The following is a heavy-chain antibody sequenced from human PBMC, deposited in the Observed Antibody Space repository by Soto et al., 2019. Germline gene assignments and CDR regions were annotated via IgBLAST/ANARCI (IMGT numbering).Heavy chain of an antibody. V-gene: IGHV3-74*01. CDR1: GFTFSSYW. Sequence: EVQLVESGGGLVQPGGSLRLSCAASGFTFSSYWMHWVRQNPGKGLVWVSRVNGDGSRTSYADSVKGRFTISRDNAKNTLYLQMTSLRADATAVYYCARVGYGDYHFDYWGQGALVTVSS. D-gene: IGHD4-17*01. CDR2: VNGDGSRT. J-gene: IGHJ4*02. CDR3: ARVGYGDYHFDY.